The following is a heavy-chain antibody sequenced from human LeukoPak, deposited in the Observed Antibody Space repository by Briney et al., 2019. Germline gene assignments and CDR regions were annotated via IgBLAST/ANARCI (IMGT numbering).Heavy chain of an antibody. CDR2: INHSGST. Sequence: PSETLSLTCAVYGGSFSGYYWSWIRQPPGKGLEWIGEINHSGSTNYNPSLKSRVTISVDTSKNQFSLKLSSVTAADTAVYYCARRGVAGVDYWGQGTLVTVSS. CDR1: GGSFSGYY. D-gene: IGHD6-19*01. V-gene: IGHV4-34*01. CDR3: ARRGVAGVDY. J-gene: IGHJ4*02.